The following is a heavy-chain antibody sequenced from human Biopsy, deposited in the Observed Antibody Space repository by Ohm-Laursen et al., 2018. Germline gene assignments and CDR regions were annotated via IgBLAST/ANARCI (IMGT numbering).Heavy chain of an antibody. J-gene: IGHJ4*02. CDR1: GGSINSYY. CDR2: LFTSGTT. Sequence: TLSLTCTVSGGSINSYYWSWMRQPAGKGLEWIGRLFTSGTTDYSPSLKSRVTISIDKSKNQFFLKLSSVTAEDTAVYYCARDDAVTVIRGLYYWGQGALVTVSS. CDR3: ARDDAVTVIRGLYY. V-gene: IGHV4-4*07. D-gene: IGHD2-21*02.